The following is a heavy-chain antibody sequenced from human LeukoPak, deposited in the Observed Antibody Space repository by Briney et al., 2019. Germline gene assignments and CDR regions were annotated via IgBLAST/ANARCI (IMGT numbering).Heavy chain of an antibody. V-gene: IGHV1-2*02. Sequence: ASVKVSCKASGHTFTGYYMHWVRQAPGQGLEWMGWINPNSGGTNYAQKFQGRVTMTRDTSISTAYMELSRLRSDDTAVYYCGTSCNSSWAFDYWGQGTLVTASS. D-gene: IGHD6-13*01. J-gene: IGHJ4*02. CDR1: GHTFTGYY. CDR2: INPNSGGT. CDR3: GTSCNSSWAFDY.